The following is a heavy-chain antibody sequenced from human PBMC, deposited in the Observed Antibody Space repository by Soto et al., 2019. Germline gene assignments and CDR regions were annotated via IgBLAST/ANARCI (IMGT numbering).Heavy chain of an antibody. D-gene: IGHD1-20*01. V-gene: IGHV3-23*01. CDR1: GFTFSTYA. J-gene: IGHJ4*02. CDR3: AKGTTKYNWNYFDY. CDR2: ISDSGETT. Sequence: GGSLRLSCAASGFTFSTYAMTWVRQAPGKGLEWVSRISDSGETTHYADSVKGRFTISRDNPKNTLYLLMNSLRAEDMAVYYCAKGTTKYNWNYFDYWGQGTLVTVSS.